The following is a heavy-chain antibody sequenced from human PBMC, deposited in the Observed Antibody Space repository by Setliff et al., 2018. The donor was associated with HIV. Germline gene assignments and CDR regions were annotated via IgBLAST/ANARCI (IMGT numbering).Heavy chain of an antibody. V-gene: IGHV1-3*04. Sequence: ASVKVSCKASGYTFPRNAMHWVRQAPGQRLEWMGWINTGNGNTKYSQKFQDRVTITRDTSANTGYMELSGLRSEDTAVYYCARDRVPKRGYTYREPDFDSWGQGTLVTVSS. CDR1: GYTFPRNA. CDR2: INTGNGNT. D-gene: IGHD5-12*01. CDR3: ARDRVPKRGYTYREPDFDS. J-gene: IGHJ5*01.